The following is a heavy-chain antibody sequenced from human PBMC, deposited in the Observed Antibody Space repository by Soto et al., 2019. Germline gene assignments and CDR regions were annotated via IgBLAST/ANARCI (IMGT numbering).Heavy chain of an antibody. CDR1: GGPISGGGSS. CDR3: AGSYYDFWSGYSDY. V-gene: IGHV4-31*02. Sequence: SETLSLTSTVPGGPISGGGSSWSWFPRPPGKGLEWIGYIYYSGSTYYNPSLKSRVTISVDTSKNQFSLKLSSVTAADTAVYYCAGSYYDFWSGYSDYWGQGTLVTVSS. D-gene: IGHD3-3*01. J-gene: IGHJ4*02. CDR2: IYYSGST.